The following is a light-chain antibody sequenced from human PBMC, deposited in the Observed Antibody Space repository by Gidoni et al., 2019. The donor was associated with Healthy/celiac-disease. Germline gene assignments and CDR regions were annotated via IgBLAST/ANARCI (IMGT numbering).Light chain of an antibody. CDR2: AAS. CDR3: QQSYSTWT. Sequence: DIQMTQSPSSLSASVGDRVTITCRASQSISSYLNLYQQKPGKAPKLLIYAASSLQSGVPSRFSGSGSGTDLPLTISSLQPEDFATYYCQQSYSTWTFGQGTKVEIK. J-gene: IGKJ1*01. V-gene: IGKV1-39*01. CDR1: QSISSY.